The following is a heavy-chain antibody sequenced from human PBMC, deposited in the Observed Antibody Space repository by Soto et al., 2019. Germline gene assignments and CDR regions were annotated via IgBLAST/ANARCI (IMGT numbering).Heavy chain of an antibody. CDR3: ARTHVGLVPSYYLDY. CDR2: INPSGGST. J-gene: IGHJ4*02. V-gene: IGHV1-46*03. D-gene: IGHD6-19*01. CDR1: GYTFTSYY. Sequence: ASVKVSCKASGYTFTSYYMHWVRQAPGQGLEWMGIINPSGGSTSYAQKFQGRVTMTRDTSTSTVYMELSSLRSEDTAVYYCARTHVGLVPSYYLDYWGQGTLVTVSS.